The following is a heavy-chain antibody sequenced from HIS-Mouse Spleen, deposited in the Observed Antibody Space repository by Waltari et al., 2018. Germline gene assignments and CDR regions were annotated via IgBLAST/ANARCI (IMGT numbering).Heavy chain of an antibody. V-gene: IGHV4-39*07. CDR2: IYYSGST. J-gene: IGHJ2*01. Sequence: QLQLQESGPGLVKPSETLSLTCTVPGCSISSSRYYWGRIRQPPGKGLEWIGSIYYSGSTYYNPSLKSRVTISVDTSKNQFSLKLSSVTAADTAVYYCAREIPYSSSWYDWYFDLWGRGTLVTVSS. CDR3: AREIPYSSSWYDWYFDL. CDR1: GCSISSSRYY. D-gene: IGHD6-13*01.